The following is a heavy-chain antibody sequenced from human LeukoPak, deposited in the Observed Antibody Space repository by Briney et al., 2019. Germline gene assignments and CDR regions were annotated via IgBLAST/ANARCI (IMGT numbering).Heavy chain of an antibody. J-gene: IGHJ4*02. CDR1: GFTFSSYA. CDR2: ISGSGGST. Sequence: GGSLRLSCAASGFTFSSYAMSWIRQAPGKGLEWVSAISGSGGSTYYADSVKGRFTISRDNSKNALYLQMNSLRAEDTAVYYCAKDGRNYYDSSGYLDYWGQGSLVTVSS. V-gene: IGHV3-23*01. D-gene: IGHD3-22*01. CDR3: AKDGRNYYDSSGYLDY.